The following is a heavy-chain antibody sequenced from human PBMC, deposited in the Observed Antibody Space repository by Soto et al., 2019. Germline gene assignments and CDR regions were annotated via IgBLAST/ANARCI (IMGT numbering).Heavy chain of an antibody. J-gene: IGHJ3*02. V-gene: IGHV4-34*09. CDR3: ARDLYYYGSGSYYWVNGAFDT. D-gene: IGHD3-10*01. CDR1: GGSLSDYF. CDR2: IYYSGST. Sequence: SETLSLTCAVYGGSLSDYFWTWIRQPPGKGLEWIGYIYYSGSTYYNPSLKSRVTISVDTSKNQFSLKLSSVTAADTAVYYCARDLYYYGSGSYYWVNGAFDTWGQGTMVTVSS.